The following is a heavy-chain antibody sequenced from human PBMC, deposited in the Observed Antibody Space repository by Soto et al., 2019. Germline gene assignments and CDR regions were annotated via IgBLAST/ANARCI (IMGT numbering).Heavy chain of an antibody. J-gene: IGHJ4*02. CDR2: SKNKADSYTT. D-gene: IGHD3-10*01. CDR3: TVWGSGNDFGAA. V-gene: IGHV3-72*01. Sequence: PGGSLRLSCAASGFTFGDHYMDWVRQAPGKGLEWVGRSKNKADSYTTEYAASVKGRFTISRDGSKNSLFLQMNSLKTEDTAVYYCTVWGSGNDFGAAWGQVILVTVSS. CDR1: GFTFGDHY.